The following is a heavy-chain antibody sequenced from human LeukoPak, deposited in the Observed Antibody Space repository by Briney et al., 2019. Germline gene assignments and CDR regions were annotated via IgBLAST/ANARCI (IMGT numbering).Heavy chain of an antibody. CDR3: ARDGITIFGVGP. Sequence: SQTLSLTCAVYGGSFSGYYWSWIRQPPGKGLEWIGEINHSGSTNYRPSLMSRVNISVDTFKNQFSLKLSSVTAADTAVYYCARDGITIFGVGPWGQGTLVTVSS. J-gene: IGHJ5*02. D-gene: IGHD3-3*01. CDR1: GGSFSGYY. CDR2: INHSGST. V-gene: IGHV4-34*01.